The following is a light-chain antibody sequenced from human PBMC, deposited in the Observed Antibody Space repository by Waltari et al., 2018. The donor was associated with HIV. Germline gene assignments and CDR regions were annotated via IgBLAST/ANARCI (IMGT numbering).Light chain of an antibody. CDR1: QNIGNF. CDR2: LAS. CDR3: QQFETYYI. V-gene: IGKV1-5*03. Sequence: DIRMTQSPSTLSAFIGDRVTISCRSSQNIGNFLAWYQQKPGQATKLLISLASSRERGVPIRFSGSGSGSDFSLTISGLQYEDFATYYCQQFETYYIFGQGTRLE. J-gene: IGKJ2*01.